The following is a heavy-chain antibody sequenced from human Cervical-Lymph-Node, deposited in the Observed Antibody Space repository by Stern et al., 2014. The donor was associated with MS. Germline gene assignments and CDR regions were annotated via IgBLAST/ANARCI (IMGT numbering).Heavy chain of an antibody. D-gene: IGHD3-22*01. CDR1: GYTFSNFW. CDR2: IYPADSDT. Sequence: VQLVESGAEVKKPGESLKISCRPSGYTFSNFWIGWVRQMPRKGLEWMGVIYPADSDTTYSPSFQGQVTISADESISTAYLQWRSLKASDTAMYYCVRRRDSAGYDTFDLWGQGTMLIVSS. CDR3: VRRRDSAGYDTFDL. J-gene: IGHJ3*01. V-gene: IGHV5-51*01.